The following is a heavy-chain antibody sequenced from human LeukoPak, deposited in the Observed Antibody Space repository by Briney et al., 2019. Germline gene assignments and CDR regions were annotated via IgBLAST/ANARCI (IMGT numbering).Heavy chain of an antibody. D-gene: IGHD4-23*01. CDR2: INPNSGGT. J-gene: IGHJ3*02. CDR1: GYTFTGYY. Sequence: RASVKVSCKASGYTFTGYYMHWVRQAPGQGLEWMGWINPNSGGTNYGQKFQGRVTMTTDTSTSTAYMELRSLRSDDTAVYYCAREPTVVTPNHAFDIWGQGTMVTVSS. CDR3: AREPTVVTPNHAFDI. V-gene: IGHV1-2*02.